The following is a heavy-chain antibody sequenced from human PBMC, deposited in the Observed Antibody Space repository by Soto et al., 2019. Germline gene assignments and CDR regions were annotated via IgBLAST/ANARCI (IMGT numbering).Heavy chain of an antibody. Sequence: ASVKVSCKASGYTFTSHYMHWARQAPGQGLEWMGIINPSGGSTSYAQKFQGRVTMTRDTSTSTVYMELSSLRSEDTAVYYCARDGSRDGYNWGVGYWGQGTLVTVSS. J-gene: IGHJ4*02. D-gene: IGHD5-12*01. CDR3: ARDGSRDGYNWGVGY. V-gene: IGHV1-46*01. CDR1: GYTFTSHY. CDR2: INPSGGST.